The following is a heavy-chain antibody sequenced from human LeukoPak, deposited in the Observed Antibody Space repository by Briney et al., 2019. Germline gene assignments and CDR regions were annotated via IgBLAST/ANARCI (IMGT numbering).Heavy chain of an antibody. CDR3: ARVWEGYEYVWGTYRYLGDLPDY. CDR1: GFTFSNYW. J-gene: IGHJ4*02. CDR2: IKQDGSEK. V-gene: IGHV3-7*01. Sequence: PGGSLRLSCAASGFTFSNYWMSWVRQAPGKGLEWVANIKQDGSEKYYVDFVKGRFTISRDNAKNSLYLQMNTLRAEDTAVYYCARVWEGYEYVWGTYRYLGDLPDYWGQGTLVTVSS. D-gene: IGHD3-16*02.